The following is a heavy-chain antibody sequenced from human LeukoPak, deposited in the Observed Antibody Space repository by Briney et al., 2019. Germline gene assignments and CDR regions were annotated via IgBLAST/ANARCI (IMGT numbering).Heavy chain of an antibody. CDR2: INHSGST. V-gene: IGHV4-34*01. Sequence: PSETLSLTCAVYGGSFSGYYWSWIRQPPGKGLEWIGEINHSGSTNYNPSLKSRVTISVDTSKNQSSLKLSSVTAADTAVYYCARGKAAGGYYDILTGYQGYKGHFDYWGQGTLVTVSS. CDR1: GGSFSGYY. CDR3: ARGKAAGGYYDILTGYQGYKGHFDY. J-gene: IGHJ4*02. D-gene: IGHD3-9*01.